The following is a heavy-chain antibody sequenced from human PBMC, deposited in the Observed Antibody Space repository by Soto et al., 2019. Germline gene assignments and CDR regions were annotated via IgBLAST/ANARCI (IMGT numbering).Heavy chain of an antibody. CDR3: AREPDYSNYLDY. D-gene: IGHD4-4*01. CDR2: IYYSGST. CDR1: GGSISSGGYY. Sequence: SETLSLTCTVSGGSISSGGYYWSWIRQHPGKGLEWIGYIYYSGSTYYNPSLKSRVTISVDTSKNQFSLKLSSVTAADTAVYYCAREPDYSNYLDYWGQGTMVTVSS. V-gene: IGHV4-31*03. J-gene: IGHJ4*02.